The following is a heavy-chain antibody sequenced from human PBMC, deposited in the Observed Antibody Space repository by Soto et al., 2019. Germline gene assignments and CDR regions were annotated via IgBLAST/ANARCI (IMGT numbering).Heavy chain of an antibody. Sequence: SETLSHTCTVSRGSIRSSGYYWGWIRQPPGRGLEWIASIYYSGNSYYTPSLQSRVSISVDTSKNQFSLKLSSVTAADTAVYYCARHVLSGTAGLDAFDIWGQGTMVT. V-gene: IGHV4-39*01. D-gene: IGHD1-26*01. CDR2: IYYSGNS. J-gene: IGHJ3*02. CDR1: RGSIRSSGYY. CDR3: ARHVLSGTAGLDAFDI.